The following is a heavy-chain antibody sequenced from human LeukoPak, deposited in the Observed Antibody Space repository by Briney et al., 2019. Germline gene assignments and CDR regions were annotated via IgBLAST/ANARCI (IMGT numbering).Heavy chain of an antibody. D-gene: IGHD2-2*01. CDR2: INNSGGT. J-gene: IGHJ4*02. Sequence: SETLSLTCTVSGDSITRYYWSWIRQPPGRGLEWIGYINNSGGTSYNPSLKSRVTISLDTSKNQFSLKLNSVTTTDTAVYYCASQMSGTSVSYWGQGTLVTVSS. V-gene: IGHV4-59*08. CDR1: GDSITRYY. CDR3: ASQMSGTSVSY.